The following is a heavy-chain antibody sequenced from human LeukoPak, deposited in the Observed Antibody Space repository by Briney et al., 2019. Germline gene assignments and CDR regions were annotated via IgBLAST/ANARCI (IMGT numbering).Heavy chain of an antibody. V-gene: IGHV4-34*01. J-gene: IGHJ4*02. CDR3: ARDPFGMYYDSSGYYSYFDY. CDR2: INHSGST. Sequence: SETLSLTCAVYGGSFSGYYWSWIRQPPGKGLEWIGEINHSGSTNYNPSLKSRVAISVDTSKNQFSLKLSSVTAADTAVYYCARDPFGMYYDSSGYYSYFDYWGQGTLVTVSS. D-gene: IGHD3-22*01. CDR1: GGSFSGYY.